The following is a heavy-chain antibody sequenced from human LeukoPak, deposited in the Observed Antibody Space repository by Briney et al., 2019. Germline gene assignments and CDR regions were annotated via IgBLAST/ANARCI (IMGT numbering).Heavy chain of an antibody. D-gene: IGHD3-16*01. CDR2: IDPNNGAT. V-gene: IGHV1-2*02. CDR1: GYTFTGYY. Sequence: ASVKVSCKASGYTFTGYYMHWIRQAPGQGLEWVGFIDPNNGATNYARKFQGRVTLTRDTSVSTVYMELNSLTSDDTAVYHCATDEGGWGQGTLVTVSS. CDR3: ATDEGG. J-gene: IGHJ1*01.